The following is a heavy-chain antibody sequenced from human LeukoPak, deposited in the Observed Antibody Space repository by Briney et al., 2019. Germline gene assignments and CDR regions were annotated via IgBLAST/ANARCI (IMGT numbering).Heavy chain of an antibody. CDR2: ISGSGGST. D-gene: IGHD2-2*01. J-gene: IGHJ4*02. V-gene: IGHV3-23*01. Sequence: GGSLRLSCAASGFTFSDFGMTWVRQAPGKGLEWVSAISGSGGSTYYADSVKGRFTISRDNSKNTLYLQMNSLRAEDTAVYYCAKDKDIVVVPAAPPLDYWGQGTLVTVSS. CDR1: GFTFSDFG. CDR3: AKDKDIVVVPAAPPLDY.